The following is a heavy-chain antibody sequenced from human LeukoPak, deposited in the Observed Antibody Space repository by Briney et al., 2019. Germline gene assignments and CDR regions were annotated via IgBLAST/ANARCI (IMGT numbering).Heavy chain of an antibody. CDR3: AKLIAVIAGAIDY. Sequence: AGSLRLSCAASGFTFSNYAMSWVRQAPGKGLEWVSSISPSGGTTYYADAVKGRFTMSRDNSKKTVYVEMSSLRADDTAVYYCAKLIAVIAGAIDYWGQGTLVTVSS. V-gene: IGHV3-23*01. J-gene: IGHJ4*02. D-gene: IGHD2-2*01. CDR1: GFTFSNYA. CDR2: ISPSGGTT.